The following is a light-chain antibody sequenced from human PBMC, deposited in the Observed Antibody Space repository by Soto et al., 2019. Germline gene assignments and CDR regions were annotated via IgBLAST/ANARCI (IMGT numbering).Light chain of an antibody. CDR2: GAS. V-gene: IGKV3-20*01. J-gene: IGKJ1*01. Sequence: IVLTQSPGTLSLSPGERATLSCRASQSVSSSYLAWYQQKPGQAPRLLIYGASSRATGIPDRFSGSGSGTDFTLTISRLEPEDFAVYDCQQYGSSPWTFGQGTKVDIK. CDR1: QSVSSSY. CDR3: QQYGSSPWT.